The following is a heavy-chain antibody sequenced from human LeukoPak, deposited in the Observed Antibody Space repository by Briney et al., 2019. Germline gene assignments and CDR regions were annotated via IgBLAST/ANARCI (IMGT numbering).Heavy chain of an antibody. D-gene: IGHD5-18*01. J-gene: IGHJ4*02. CDR1: GFTFSSYA. Sequence: GGSLRLSCAASGFTFSSYAMSWVRQAPGKGLEWVSAISGSGGSTYYADSVKGRFTISRDNSKNTLYLQMNSLRAEDTAVYYCAKQVQRGYSYGYYYWGQGTLVTVSS. V-gene: IGHV3-23*01. CDR2: ISGSGGST. CDR3: AKQVQRGYSYGYYY.